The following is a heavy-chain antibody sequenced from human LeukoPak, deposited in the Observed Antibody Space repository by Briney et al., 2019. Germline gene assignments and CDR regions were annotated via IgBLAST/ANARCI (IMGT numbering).Heavy chain of an antibody. CDR3: ARVPLSGYYDSSGYMSY. D-gene: IGHD3-22*01. Sequence: SVKVSCKASGGTFSSYAISWVRQAPGQGLEWTGRIIPIFGTANYAQKFQGRVMITTDESTSTAYMELSSLRSEDTAVYYCARVPLSGYYDSSGYMSYWGQGTLVTVSS. V-gene: IGHV1-69*05. CDR1: GGTFSSYA. CDR2: IIPIFGTA. J-gene: IGHJ4*02.